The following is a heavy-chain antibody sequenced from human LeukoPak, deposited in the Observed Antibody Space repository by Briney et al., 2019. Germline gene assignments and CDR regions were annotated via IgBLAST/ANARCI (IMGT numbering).Heavy chain of an antibody. J-gene: IGHJ5*02. CDR2: INHSGST. CDR3: AREGDYYGSGTLNWFDP. Sequence: PSETLSLTCAVYGGSFSGYYWSWIRQPPGKWLEWIGEINHSGSTNYNPSLKSRVTISVDTSKNQFSLRLSSVTAADTAVYYCAREGDYYGSGTLNWFDPWGQGTLVTVSS. D-gene: IGHD3-10*01. V-gene: IGHV4-34*01. CDR1: GGSFSGYY.